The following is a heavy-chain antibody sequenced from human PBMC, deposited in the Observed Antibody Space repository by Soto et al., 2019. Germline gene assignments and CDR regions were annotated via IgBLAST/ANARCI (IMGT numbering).Heavy chain of an antibody. Sequence: VKVSCKASGGTFSSYTISWVRQAPGQGLEWMGRIIPILGIANYAQKFQGRVTITADKSTSTAYMELSSLRSEDTAVYYCARDVDTAMVRYWFDPWGQGTLVTVSS. CDR2: IIPILGIA. CDR3: ARDVDTAMVRYWFDP. V-gene: IGHV1-69*10. J-gene: IGHJ5*02. D-gene: IGHD5-18*01. CDR1: GGTFSSYT.